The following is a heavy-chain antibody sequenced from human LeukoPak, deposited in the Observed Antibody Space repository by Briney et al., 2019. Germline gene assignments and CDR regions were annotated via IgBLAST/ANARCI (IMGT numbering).Heavy chain of an antibody. D-gene: IGHD2-2*01. CDR2: ISAYNGNT. Sequence: ASVKVSCKASGYTFTSYGISWVRQAPGQGLEWMGWISAYNGNTNYAQKLQGRVTMTRDTSTSTVYMELSSLRSEGTAVYYCARGRDQPFDYWGQGTLVTVSS. J-gene: IGHJ4*02. V-gene: IGHV1-18*01. CDR3: ARGRDQPFDY. CDR1: GYTFTSYG.